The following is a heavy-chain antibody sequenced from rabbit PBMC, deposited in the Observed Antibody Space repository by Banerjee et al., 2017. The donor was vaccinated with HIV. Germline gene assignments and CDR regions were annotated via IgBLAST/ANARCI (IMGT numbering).Heavy chain of an antibody. CDR1: GFSFSNKYV. V-gene: IGHV1S45*01. CDR3: AREYSSGWGHFNL. CDR2: INTNSGNA. D-gene: IGHD4-1*01. J-gene: IGHJ4*01. Sequence: QEQLEESGGDLVKPEGSLTLTCTASGFSFSNKYVMCWVRQAPGKGLEWIACINTNSGNAVYASWAKGRFTISKTSSTTVTLQMTSLTAADTATYFCAREYSSGWGHFNLWGPGTLVTVS.